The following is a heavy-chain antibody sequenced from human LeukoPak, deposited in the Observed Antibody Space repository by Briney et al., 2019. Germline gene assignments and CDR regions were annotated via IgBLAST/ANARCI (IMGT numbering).Heavy chain of an antibody. Sequence: GESLKISCKGSGYSFTRYWIGWVRQMPGKGLEWMGIIYPGDSDTRYSPSFQGQVTISADKSISTAYLQWSSLKASDTAMYYCARGGRYFLGYCSSTSCSPLDYWGQGTLVTVSS. V-gene: IGHV5-51*01. CDR2: IYPGDSDT. J-gene: IGHJ4*02. D-gene: IGHD2-2*01. CDR3: ARGGRYFLGYCSSTSCSPLDY. CDR1: GYSFTRYW.